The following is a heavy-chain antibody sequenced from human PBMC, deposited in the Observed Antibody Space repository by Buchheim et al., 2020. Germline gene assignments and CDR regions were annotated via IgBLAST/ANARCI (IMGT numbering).Heavy chain of an antibody. D-gene: IGHD6-19*01. CDR1: GYTFTGYY. V-gene: IGHV1-2*02. CDR2: INPNSGGT. J-gene: IGHJ6*02. CDR3: ARYRARFAVAGTDYYGMDV. Sequence: QVQLVQSGAEVKKPGASVKVSCKASGYTFTGYYMHWVRQAPGQGLEWMGWINPNSGGTNYAQKFQGRVTMTRNTSISTAYMELGKLRSDDTAVYYCARYRARFAVAGTDYYGMDVWGQGTT.